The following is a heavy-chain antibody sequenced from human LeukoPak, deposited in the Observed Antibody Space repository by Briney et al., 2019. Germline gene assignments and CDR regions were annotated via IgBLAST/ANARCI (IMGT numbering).Heavy chain of an antibody. V-gene: IGHV4-59*12. J-gene: IGHJ4*02. D-gene: IGHD2-15*01. CDR2: IYYSGTT. CDR3: ARGGRLVYCSGGSCYAY. CDR1: GGSISNYY. Sequence: SETLSRTCTESGGSISNYYWNGIRQPPGKGLEWIGYIYYSGTTNYNPSLKSRVSMSVDTSKNQFSLKLSSVTAADTAVYYCARGGRLVYCSGGSCYAYWGQGTLVIVSS.